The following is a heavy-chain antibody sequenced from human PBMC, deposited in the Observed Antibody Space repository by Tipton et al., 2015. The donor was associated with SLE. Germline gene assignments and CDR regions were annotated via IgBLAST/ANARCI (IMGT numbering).Heavy chain of an antibody. Sequence: GEALSSSSYYWGWVRQPPGKGLEWIGNIYYSGSTYYNPSLKSRVTISVDTSKNQFSLKLSSVTAADTAVYYCARGRLPPDRDYYYYYMDVWGKGTTVTISS. CDR2: IYYSGST. D-gene: IGHD1-14*01. CDR3: ARGRLPPDRDYYYYYMDV. CDR1: GEALSSSSYY. V-gene: IGHV4-39*01. J-gene: IGHJ6*03.